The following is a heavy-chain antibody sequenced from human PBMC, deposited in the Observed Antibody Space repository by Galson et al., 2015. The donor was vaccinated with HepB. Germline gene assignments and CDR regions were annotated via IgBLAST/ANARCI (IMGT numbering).Heavy chain of an antibody. Sequence: SLRLSCAASGFTFSSYWMSWVRQAPGKGLEWVANIKQDGSEKYYVDSVKGRFTISRDNAKNSLYLQMNSLRAEDTAVYYCAREDRYYYDSSGYSCDFDCWGQGTLVTVSS. CDR1: GFTFSSYW. V-gene: IGHV3-7*01. CDR2: IKQDGSEK. D-gene: IGHD3-22*01. J-gene: IGHJ4*02. CDR3: AREDRYYYDSSGYSCDFDC.